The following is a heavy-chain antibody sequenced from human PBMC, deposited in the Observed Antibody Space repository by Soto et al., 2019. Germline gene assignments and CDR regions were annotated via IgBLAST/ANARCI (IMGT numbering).Heavy chain of an antibody. Sequence: QVQLVQSGTEVKKPGSSVKVSCKASGGTFSTLAVSWVRQAPGQGLEWMGGIITIFGRPVYAQKFQGRVTITADESTSIVYMELSSLSSEDTAVYYCARAPYEDYAVPEPNYFDSWGQGTLVTVSS. CDR2: IITIFGRP. J-gene: IGHJ4*02. CDR1: GGTFSTLA. D-gene: IGHD4-17*01. CDR3: ARAPYEDYAVPEPNYFDS. V-gene: IGHV1-69*01.